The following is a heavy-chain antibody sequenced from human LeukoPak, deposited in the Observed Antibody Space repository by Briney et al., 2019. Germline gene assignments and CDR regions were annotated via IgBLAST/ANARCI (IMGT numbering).Heavy chain of an antibody. J-gene: IGHJ4*02. CDR1: GFTFNRNA. V-gene: IGHV3-23*01. CDR3: AKVIDGGAWRLYFDY. D-gene: IGHD2-2*03. Sequence: GSLRLSCAASGFTFNRNAMTRVRQAPEKGLEGVSGFSSRGEYTYYTDSVKGRFTISRDNSKNTLYLQMNSLRAEDTAVYYCAKVIDGGAWRLYFDYWGPGALVTVSS. CDR2: FSSRGEYT.